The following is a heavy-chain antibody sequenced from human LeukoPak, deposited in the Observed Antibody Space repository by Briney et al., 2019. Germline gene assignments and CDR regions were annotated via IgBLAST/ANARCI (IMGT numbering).Heavy chain of an antibody. CDR3: ARERVVSDYNWFDP. J-gene: IGHJ5*02. CDR2: VNRVGYT. Sequence: PSETLSLTCVVHGASFAGYSWSWICQSPGKGLEWIGEVNRVGYTIYNPSLKSRVNISIDTSTTQFSLRLSSVTVADTAVYFCARERVVSDYNWFDPWGQGTLVTVSS. CDR1: GASFAGYS. V-gene: IGHV4-34*01. D-gene: IGHD6-25*01.